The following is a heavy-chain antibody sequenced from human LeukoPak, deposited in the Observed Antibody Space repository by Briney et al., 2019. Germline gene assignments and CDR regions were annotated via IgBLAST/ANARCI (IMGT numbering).Heavy chain of an antibody. V-gene: IGHV3-21*01. CDR1: GFTFSSYS. CDR2: ISSSSSYI. D-gene: IGHD3-16*01. Sequence: GGSLRLSCAASGFTFSSYSMTWVRQAPGKGLEWVSSISSSSSYIYYADSVKGRFTISRDNAKNSLYLQMNSLRAEDTAVYYCAREAGPYTGFDYWGQGTLVTVSS. J-gene: IGHJ4*02. CDR3: AREAGPYTGFDY.